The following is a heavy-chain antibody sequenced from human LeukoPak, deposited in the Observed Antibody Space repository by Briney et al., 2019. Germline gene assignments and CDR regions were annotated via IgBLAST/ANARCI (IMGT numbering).Heavy chain of an antibody. D-gene: IGHD6-13*01. J-gene: IGHJ4*02. CDR1: GFTFSSYA. Sequence: GGSLRLSCAASGFTFSSYAMSWVRQAPGKGLEWVSAISGSGGSTYYADSVKDRFTISRDNSKNTLYLQMNSLRAEDTAVYYCAKGGGQQLVRFDYWGQGTLVTVSS. CDR3: AKGGGQQLVRFDY. V-gene: IGHV3-23*01. CDR2: ISGSGGST.